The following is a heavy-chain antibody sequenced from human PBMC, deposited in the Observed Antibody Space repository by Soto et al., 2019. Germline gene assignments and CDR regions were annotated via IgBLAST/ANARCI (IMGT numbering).Heavy chain of an antibody. Sequence: QVTLKESGPVVVKPTETLTLTCTVSGFSLSNARLGVRWIRQPPGKALEWLTHIISNDDKSYSTSLKNRLTISKDTSKSQVVLTMTNMDPVDSATYFCALIKDCSRTDCYLASFDPWGQGTLVTVSS. J-gene: IGHJ5*02. D-gene: IGHD2-2*01. V-gene: IGHV2-26*01. CDR3: ALIKDCSRTDCYLASFDP. CDR2: IISNDDK. CDR1: GFSLSNARLG.